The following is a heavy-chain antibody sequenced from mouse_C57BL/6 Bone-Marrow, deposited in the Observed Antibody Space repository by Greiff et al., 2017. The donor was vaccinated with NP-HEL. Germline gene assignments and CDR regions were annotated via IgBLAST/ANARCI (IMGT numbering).Heavy chain of an antibody. Sequence: VQLQQSGPELVKPGASVKMSCKASGYTFTDYNMHWVKQSHGKSLEWIGYINPNNGGTSYNQKFKGKATLTVNKSSSTAYMELRSLTSEDSAVYYCARGNLYGSSPAWFAYWGQGTLVTVSA. V-gene: IGHV1-22*01. J-gene: IGHJ3*01. CDR2: INPNNGGT. D-gene: IGHD1-1*01. CDR3: ARGNLYGSSPAWFAY. CDR1: GYTFTDYN.